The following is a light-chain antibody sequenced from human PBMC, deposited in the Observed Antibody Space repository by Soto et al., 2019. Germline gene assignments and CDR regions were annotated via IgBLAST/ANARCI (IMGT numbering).Light chain of an antibody. J-gene: IGKJ3*01. CDR1: QSITNY. Sequence: DIPMTQSPSSLSASVGDRITITCRARQSITNYLNWYQQKPGKAPKLLIYAASSLQSGVPSRFSGSGSGTDFTLTISSLQPEDFATYYCQQTFVTSFTFGPGTKVDLK. CDR2: AAS. CDR3: QQTFVTSFT. V-gene: IGKV1-39*01.